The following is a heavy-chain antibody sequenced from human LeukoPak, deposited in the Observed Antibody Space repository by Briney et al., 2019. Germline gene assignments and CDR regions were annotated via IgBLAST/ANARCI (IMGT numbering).Heavy chain of an antibody. CDR3: ARQYYDILTGYSWNFDY. CDR1: GGSTSSSSYY. CDR2: IYYSGST. J-gene: IGHJ4*02. D-gene: IGHD3-9*01. Sequence: SETLSLTCTVSGGSTSSSSYYWGWIRQPPGKGLEWIGSIYYSGSTYYNPSLKSRVTISVDTSKNQFSLKLSSVTAADTAVYYCARQYYDILTGYSWNFDYWGQGTLVTVSS. V-gene: IGHV4-39*01.